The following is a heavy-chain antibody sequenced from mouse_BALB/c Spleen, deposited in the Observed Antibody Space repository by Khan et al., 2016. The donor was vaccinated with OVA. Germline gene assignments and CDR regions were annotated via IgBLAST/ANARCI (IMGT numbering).Heavy chain of an antibody. D-gene: IGHD4-1*01. V-gene: IGHV5-6*01. CDR1: GFTFSSYS. J-gene: IGHJ3*01. CDR2: ISSGGDYT. Sequence: EVHLVESGGDLVKPGGSLKLSCAASGFTFSSYSMSWVRQTPDKRLEWVASISSGGDYTYYPDSVKGRFTISRDNAKNTLYLQMSDLKSDDTAMYYCADHVTGSCAYWGQGTLVTVSA. CDR3: ADHVTGSCAY.